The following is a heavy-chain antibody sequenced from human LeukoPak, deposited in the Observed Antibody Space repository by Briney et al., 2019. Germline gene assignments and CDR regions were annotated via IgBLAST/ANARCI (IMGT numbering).Heavy chain of an antibody. D-gene: IGHD1-26*01. Sequence: PGRSLRLSCAASGFTFSNYGFHWVRQAPGKGLEWVAVIWYDGSNKYYADSVKGRFTISRDNAQSTVYLQMNSLRAEDTAVYYCAGDAGRFDRGTSRFDYCGQGTMVTVSS. CDR1: GFTFSNYG. J-gene: IGHJ4*02. V-gene: IGHV3-33*01. CDR2: IWYDGSNK. CDR3: AGDAGRFDRGTSRFDY.